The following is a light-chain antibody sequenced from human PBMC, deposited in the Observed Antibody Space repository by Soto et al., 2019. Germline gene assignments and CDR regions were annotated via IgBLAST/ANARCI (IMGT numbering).Light chain of an antibody. CDR1: QSVSRN. CDR3: QQYGHWPRT. V-gene: IGKV3-15*01. CDR2: AAS. J-gene: IGKJ2*02. Sequence: EVVMTQTPATRSVSPGESATLSCKASQSVSRNVAWYQHKPGEAPRLLIYAASTRATGVPARFSGSGSGTDLTLTITNLQSEDFAVYYCQQYGHWPRTFGQGTKLEVK.